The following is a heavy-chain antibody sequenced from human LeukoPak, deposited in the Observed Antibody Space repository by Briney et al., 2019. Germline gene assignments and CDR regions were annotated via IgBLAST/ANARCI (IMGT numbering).Heavy chain of an antibody. J-gene: IGHJ6*03. V-gene: IGHV1-69*06. CDR1: GSTFSSYA. D-gene: IGHD3-10*01. CDR3: ARVDYGSGSYIYYYYYMDV. CDR2: IIPIFGTA. Sequence: ASVTVSCKASGSTFSSYAISWVRQAPGQGLEWMGGIIPIFGTANYAQKFQGRVTITADKSTSTAYMELSSLRSEDTAVYYCARVDYGSGSYIYYYYYMDVWGKGTTVTVSS.